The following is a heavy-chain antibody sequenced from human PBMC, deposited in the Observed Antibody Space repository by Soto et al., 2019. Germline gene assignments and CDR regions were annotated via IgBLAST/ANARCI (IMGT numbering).Heavy chain of an antibody. CDR3: TTENRRDFYESENLSRYAFHI. J-gene: IGHJ3*02. V-gene: IGHV3-15*07. CDR2: IKSKVDGGAT. CDR1: GFAFNYAW. D-gene: IGHD3-22*01. Sequence: EVQLVESGGGLEKPGRSLTLSCEASGFAFNYAWMHWVRQAPGKGLEWVGRIKSKVDGGATDYAAPVRGRFTLSRDDSKNMVYLQMNSLKAEDTAIYYCTTENRRDFYESENLSRYAFHIWGQGTTVTVSS.